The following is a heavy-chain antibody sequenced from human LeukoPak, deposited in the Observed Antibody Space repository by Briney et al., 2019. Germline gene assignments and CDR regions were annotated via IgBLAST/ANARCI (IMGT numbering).Heavy chain of an antibody. CDR1: GYSISSGYY. V-gene: IGHV4-38-2*02. Sequence: SETLSLTCTVSGYSISSGYYWGWIRQPPGKGLEWIGSIYHSGSTYYNPSLKSRVTISVDTSKNQFSLKLSSVTAADTAVYYCASPRITMVRGVKNYMDVWGKGTTVTVSS. D-gene: IGHD3-10*01. CDR2: IYHSGST. J-gene: IGHJ6*03. CDR3: ASPRITMVRGVKNYMDV.